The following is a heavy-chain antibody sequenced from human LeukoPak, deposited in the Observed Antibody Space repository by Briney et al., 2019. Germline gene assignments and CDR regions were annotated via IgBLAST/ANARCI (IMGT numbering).Heavy chain of an antibody. CDR2: IYPGDSDT. Sequence: GESLQISCKGSGSSFTSYWIGWVRQMPGKGLEWMGIIYPGDSDTRYSPSFQGQVTISADKSISTAYLQWSSLKASDTAMYYCATMVRGVMGVGYFDYWGQGTLVTVSS. J-gene: IGHJ4*02. CDR3: ATMVRGVMGVGYFDY. CDR1: GSSFTSYW. D-gene: IGHD3-10*01. V-gene: IGHV5-51*01.